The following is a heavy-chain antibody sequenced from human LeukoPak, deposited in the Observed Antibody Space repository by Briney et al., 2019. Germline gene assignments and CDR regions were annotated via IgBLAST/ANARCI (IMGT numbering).Heavy chain of an antibody. Sequence: GASVKVSCKPSGYTFTGYYIHWVRQAPGQGLEWMGWINPNSGGTKFSENFQGRVTMTRDTSISTAYMELSRLRSDDTAVYYCARGGHYYSYSMDVWGKGTTVTVSS. V-gene: IGHV1-2*02. J-gene: IGHJ6*03. CDR2: INPNSGGT. CDR1: GYTFTGYY. CDR3: ARGGHYYSYSMDV.